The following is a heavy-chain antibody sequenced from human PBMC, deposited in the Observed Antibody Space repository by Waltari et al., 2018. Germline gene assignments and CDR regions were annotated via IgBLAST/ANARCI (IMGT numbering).Heavy chain of an antibody. D-gene: IGHD1-26*01. CDR1: GCPFSSYA. V-gene: IGHV1-69*05. CDR2: IIPIFGTA. Sequence: QVQLVQSGAEVKKPGSSVKCSCKDSGCPFSSYAISWVRKATGQGLEGMGGIIPIFGTANYAQKFQGRVTITTDESTSTAYMELSSLRSEDTAVYYCAREAQWELLRDYYYYMDVWGKGTTVTVSS. J-gene: IGHJ6*03. CDR3: AREAQWELLRDYYYYMDV.